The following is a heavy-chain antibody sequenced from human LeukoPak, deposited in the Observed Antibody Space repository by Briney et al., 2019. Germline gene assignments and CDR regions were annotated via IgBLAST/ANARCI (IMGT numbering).Heavy chain of an antibody. V-gene: IGHV3-23*01. Sequence: SGGSLRLSCAASGFTFSSYAMSWVRQAPGKGLEWVSAISGSGGSTYYADSVKGRFTISRDNSKNTLYLQMNSLRAEDTAVYHCAKDQTIAVAGCYNDYWGQGTLVTVSS. CDR2: ISGSGGST. CDR3: AKDQTIAVAGCYNDY. D-gene: IGHD6-19*01. CDR1: GFTFSSYA. J-gene: IGHJ4*02.